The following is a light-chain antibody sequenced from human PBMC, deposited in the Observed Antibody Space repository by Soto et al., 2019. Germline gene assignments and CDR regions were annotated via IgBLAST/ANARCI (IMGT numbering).Light chain of an antibody. J-gene: IGKJ1*01. CDR1: QRVSFN. Sequence: EIVMTQSPATLSVSPGEKATLSCRASQRVSFNLAGSQKKPGQAPRLHIYGASTRATGIPARFSGRGSGTEFTLTISSLQSEDFAVYYCQHYNNWPPWTFGQGTKVEIK. V-gene: IGKV3-15*01. CDR2: GAS. CDR3: QHYNNWPPWT.